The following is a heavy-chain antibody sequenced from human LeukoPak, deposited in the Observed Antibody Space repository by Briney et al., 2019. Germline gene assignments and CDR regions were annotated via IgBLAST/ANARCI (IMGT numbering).Heavy chain of an antibody. D-gene: IGHD3-22*01. CDR1: GFTFSSYG. J-gene: IGHJ4*02. V-gene: IGHV3-30*18. CDR2: ISYDGSNK. Sequence: GGSLRLSCAASGFTFSSYGMHWVRQAPGKGLEWVAVISYDGSNKYYADSVKGRFTISRDNSKNTLYLQMNSLRAEDTAVYYCAKEYYYDSSGYYYNDLDYWGQGTLVTVSS. CDR3: AKEYYYDSSGYYYNDLDY.